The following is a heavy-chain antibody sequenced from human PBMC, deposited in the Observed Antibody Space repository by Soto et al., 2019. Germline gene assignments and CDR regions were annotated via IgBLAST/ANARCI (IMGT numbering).Heavy chain of an antibody. V-gene: IGHV1-18*01. Sequence: ASVKVSCKASGYTFTSYGISWVRQAPGQGLEWMGWISAYNGNTNYAQKFQGRVTITRDTSASTAYMEQSSLRSEDTAVYYCARGVPVDYDILTGPPALSGWYFVLWGRGTLVTVSS. CDR2: ISAYNGNT. J-gene: IGHJ2*01. CDR1: GYTFTSYG. CDR3: ARGVPVDYDILTGPPALSGWYFVL. D-gene: IGHD3-9*01.